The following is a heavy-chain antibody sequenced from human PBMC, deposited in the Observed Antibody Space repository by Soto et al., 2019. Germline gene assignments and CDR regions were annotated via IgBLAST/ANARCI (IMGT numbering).Heavy chain of an antibody. Sequence: SETLSLTCTVSGGSISSADYYWSWIRQHPGKGLEWIGYIYYSGSTYYNPSLKSRVTISVDTSKNQFSLTVTSVTAADTAVYYCARRIVATETFEYWGQGTLVTVSS. CDR2: IYYSGST. CDR3: ARRIVATETFEY. J-gene: IGHJ4*02. CDR1: GGSISSADYY. D-gene: IGHD5-12*01. V-gene: IGHV4-30-4*08.